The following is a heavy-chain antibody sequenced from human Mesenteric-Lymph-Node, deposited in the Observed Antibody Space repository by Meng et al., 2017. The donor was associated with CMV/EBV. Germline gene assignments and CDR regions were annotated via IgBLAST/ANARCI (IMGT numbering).Heavy chain of an antibody. D-gene: IGHD3-3*01. V-gene: IGHV3-21*01. J-gene: IGHJ6*02. CDR2: ISSSSSYI. CDR1: GFTFSRHG. CDR3: ARDSTNTYYDFWSGYYTPTFAYGMDV. Sequence: GESLKISCAASGFTFSRHGMNWVRQAPGKGLEWVSSISSSSSYIYYVDSVKGRFTISRDNAKNSLYLQMNSLRAEDTAVYYCARDSTNTYYDFWSGYYTPTFAYGMDVWGQGTTVTVSS.